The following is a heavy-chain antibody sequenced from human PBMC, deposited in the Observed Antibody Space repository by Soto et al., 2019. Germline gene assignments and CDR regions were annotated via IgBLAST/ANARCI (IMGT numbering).Heavy chain of an antibody. CDR2: ISYDGSNK. CDR3: AKDVMSYSSSSNY. J-gene: IGHJ4*02. CDR1: GFTFSSYG. Sequence: GGSLRLSCAASGFTFSSYGMHWVRQAPGKGLEWVAVISYDGSNKYYADSVKGRFTISRDNSKNTLYLQMNSLRAEDTAVYYCAKDVMSYSSSSNYWGQGTQVTVSS. D-gene: IGHD6-13*01. V-gene: IGHV3-30*18.